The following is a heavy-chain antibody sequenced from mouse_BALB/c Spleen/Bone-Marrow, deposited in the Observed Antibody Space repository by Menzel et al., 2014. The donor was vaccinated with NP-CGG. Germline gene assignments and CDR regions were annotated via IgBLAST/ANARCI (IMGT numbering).Heavy chain of an antibody. V-gene: IGHV4-1*02. Sequence: DVQLQESGGGLVQPGGSLKLSCAASGFDFSRYWMSWVRQAPGKGLEWIGEINPESSTINYTPSLMDKFIISRDKANNTLYLQMSKVRSEDTALYYCARHWDWYFDVGGAGTTVTVSS. CDR2: INPESSTI. D-gene: IGHD4-1*01. CDR3: ARHWDWYFDV. CDR1: GFDFSRYW. J-gene: IGHJ1*01.